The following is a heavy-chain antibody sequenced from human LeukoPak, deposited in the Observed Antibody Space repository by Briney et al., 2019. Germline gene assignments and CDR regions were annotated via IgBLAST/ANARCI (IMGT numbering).Heavy chain of an antibody. V-gene: IGHV3-48*01. CDR1: GFTFSSYE. J-gene: IGHJ4*02. Sequence: GGSLRLSCAASGFTFSSYEMNWVRQAPGKGLEWVSYISSSSGSIFYTDSVKGRFIISRDNAKNSLYLQMNSLRPEDTAVYFCARDYGNSDIDYWGQGTLVTVSS. D-gene: IGHD2-21*01. CDR3: ARDYGNSDIDY. CDR2: ISSSSGSI.